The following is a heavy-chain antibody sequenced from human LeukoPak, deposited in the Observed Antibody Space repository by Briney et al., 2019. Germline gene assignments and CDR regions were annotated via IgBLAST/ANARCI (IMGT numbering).Heavy chain of an antibody. V-gene: IGHV3-23*01. D-gene: IGHD3-10*01. Sequence: GGSLRLSCAASGFTFSSYAMSWVRQAPGKGLGWVSAISGSGGSTYYADSVKGRFTISRDNSKNTLYLQMNSLRAEDTAVYYCAKAPLMVRGVMALYYYGMDVWGQGTTVTVSS. J-gene: IGHJ6*02. CDR1: GFTFSSYA. CDR2: ISGSGGST. CDR3: AKAPLMVRGVMALYYYGMDV.